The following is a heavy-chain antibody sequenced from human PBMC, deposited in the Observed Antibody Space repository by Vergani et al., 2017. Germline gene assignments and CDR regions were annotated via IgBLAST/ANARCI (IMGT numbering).Heavy chain of an antibody. D-gene: IGHD3-22*01. CDR2: IWYDGSNK. J-gene: IGHJ4*02. CDR1: GFTFSSYG. Sequence: VQLVESGGGVVQPGRSLRLSCAASGFTFSSYGMHWVRQAPGKGLEWVAVIWYDGSNKYYADSVKGRFTISRDNSKNTLYLQMNSLRAEDTAVYYCARGLYYDSLDYWGQGTLVTVSS. V-gene: IGHV3-33*01. CDR3: ARGLYYDSLDY.